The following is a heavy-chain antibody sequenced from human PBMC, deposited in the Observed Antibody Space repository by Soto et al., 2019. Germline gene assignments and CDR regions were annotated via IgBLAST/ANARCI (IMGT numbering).Heavy chain of an antibody. J-gene: IGHJ6*02. CDR1: GFSFSSFS. Sequence: GGSLRLFCAASGFSFSSFSMNWVRQAPGKGLEWVSAISDSSSNKYYADSVKGRFTISRDNSKNTLYLQMNSLRAEDTAVYYCAKVIREPLERPTYYYYYGMDVWGQGTTVTVSS. V-gene: IGHV3-21*01. CDR3: AKVIREPLERPTYYYYYGMDV. CDR2: ISDSSSNK. D-gene: IGHD1-1*01.